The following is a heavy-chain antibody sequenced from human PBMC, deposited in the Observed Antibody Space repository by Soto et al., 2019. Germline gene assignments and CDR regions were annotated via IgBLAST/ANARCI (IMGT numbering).Heavy chain of an antibody. V-gene: IGHV3-21*01. CDR2: ISSSSSYI. J-gene: IGHJ3*02. CDR3: ARAPYGNTPHDAFDI. Sequence: GGSLRLSCAASGFTFSSYSMNWVRQAPGKGLEWVSSISSSSSYIYYADSVKGRFTSSRDNAKNSLYLQMNSLRAEDTAVYYCARAPYGNTPHDAFDIWGQGTMVTVSS. D-gene: IGHD1-1*01. CDR1: GFTFSSYS.